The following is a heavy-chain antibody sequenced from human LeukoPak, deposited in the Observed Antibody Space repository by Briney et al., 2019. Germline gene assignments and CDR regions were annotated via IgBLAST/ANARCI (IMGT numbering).Heavy chain of an antibody. CDR1: GLPFSNSW. J-gene: IGHJ4*02. V-gene: IGHV3-15*01. CDR3: TTDRYYDPDFYY. Sequence: GGSLRLSCAASGLPFSNSWLSWLRQAPGKGLEWVGCIKGKTDGGTTDYAAPVKGRFTTTSDDSKNTLYLQMNSLITEDTAVYYCTTDRYYDPDFYYWGQGTLVTVSP. CDR2: IKGKTDGGTT. D-gene: IGHD3-22*01.